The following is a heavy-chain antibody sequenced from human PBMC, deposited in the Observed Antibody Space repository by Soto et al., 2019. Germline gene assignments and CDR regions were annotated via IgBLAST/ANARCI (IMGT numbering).Heavy chain of an antibody. V-gene: IGHV1-69*13. D-gene: IGHD4-4*01. Sequence: VASVKVSCKASGGTFSSYAISWVRQAPGQGLEWMGGIIPIFGTANYAQKFQGRVTITADESTGTAYMELTGLRSDDTAVYYCAGDPDSHYNDSHASSYPWGQGTLVTVSS. CDR2: IIPIFGTA. CDR1: GGTFSSYA. J-gene: IGHJ5*02. CDR3: AGDPDSHYNDSHASSYP.